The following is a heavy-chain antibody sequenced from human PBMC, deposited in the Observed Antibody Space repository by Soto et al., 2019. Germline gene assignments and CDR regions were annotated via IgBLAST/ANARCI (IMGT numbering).Heavy chain of an antibody. J-gene: IGHJ4*02. CDR1: GFTFSSYS. Sequence: GESLKISCKASGFTFSSYSLGWVRHMPGKGLQWMGNIFSSDSSAKYSPSFVGQVTISVDRSINTAYLQWSSLKASDTAIYYCGTWRGSSWFDYWGPGTLVTVS. CDR2: IFSSDSSA. V-gene: IGHV5-51*01. CDR3: GTWRGSSWFDY. D-gene: IGHD2-2*01.